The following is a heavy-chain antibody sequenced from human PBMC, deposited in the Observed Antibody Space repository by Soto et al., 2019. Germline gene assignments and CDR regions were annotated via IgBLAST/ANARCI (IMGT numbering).Heavy chain of an antibody. Sequence: GGSLRLSCAASGFTFSDYYMTWTRQAPGRGLEWVSYIGTTDNTIYYADSVKGRFTISRDNAQNSLYLQMNGRRAEDTAVYYCATYYDGSGNYFDYWGQGALVTVSS. V-gene: IGHV3-11*01. CDR2: IGTTDNTI. J-gene: IGHJ4*02. D-gene: IGHD3-10*01. CDR3: ATYYDGSGNYFDY. CDR1: GFTFSDYY.